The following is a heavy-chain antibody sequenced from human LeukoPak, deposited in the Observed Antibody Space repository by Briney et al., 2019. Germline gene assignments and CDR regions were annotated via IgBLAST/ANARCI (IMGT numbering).Heavy chain of an antibody. CDR3: AREPTDDYGDQTFDY. D-gene: IGHD4-17*01. CDR2: ISYDGSNK. Sequence: GGSLRLSCAASGFTFSSYAMHWVRQAPGKGLEWVAVISYDGSNKYYADSVKGRFTISRDNSKNTLHLQMNSLRAEDTAVYYCAREPTDDYGDQTFDYWGQGTLVTVSS. CDR1: GFTFSSYA. J-gene: IGHJ4*02. V-gene: IGHV3-30*04.